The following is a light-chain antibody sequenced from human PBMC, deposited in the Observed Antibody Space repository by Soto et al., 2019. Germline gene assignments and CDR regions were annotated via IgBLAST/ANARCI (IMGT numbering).Light chain of an antibody. V-gene: IGLV2-11*01. CDR3: CSYAGSYTLI. CDR2: DVS. J-gene: IGLJ2*01. CDR1: SSDVGNYNY. Sequence: ALTQPRSVSASPGQSVTISCTGTSSDVGNYNYVSWYQQYPDKAPKLMIHDVSKRPSGVPDRFSGSKSGNTASLTISGLQAEDEADYYCCSYAGSYTLIFGGGTKVTVL.